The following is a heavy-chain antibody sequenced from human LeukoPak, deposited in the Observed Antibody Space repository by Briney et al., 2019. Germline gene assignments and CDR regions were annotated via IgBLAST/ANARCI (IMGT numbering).Heavy chain of an antibody. CDR1: GGSISSSSYY. J-gene: IGHJ4*02. D-gene: IGHD2-2*02. CDR2: IYYSGST. Sequence: PSETLSLTCTVPGGSISSSSYYWGWIRQPPGKGLEWIGSIYYSGSTYYNPSLKSRVTISVDTSKNQFSLKLSSVTAADTAVYYCARLIVVPAAISDPFDYWGQGTPVTVSS. V-gene: IGHV4-39*01. CDR3: ARLIVVPAAISDPFDY.